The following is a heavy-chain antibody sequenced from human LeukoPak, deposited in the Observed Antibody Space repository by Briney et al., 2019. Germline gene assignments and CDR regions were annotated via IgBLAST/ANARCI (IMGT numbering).Heavy chain of an antibody. CDR2: IFHSGST. J-gene: IGHJ4*02. Sequence: PSETLSLTCTVSSGSIFNTNWWSWVRQPPGKGLGWIGQIFHSGSTSYSPSLKSRVTISMDKSKNQISLRLTSVTAADTAVYYCARSPTKRVPEDYWGQGTLVTVSS. CDR1: SGSIFNTNW. V-gene: IGHV4-4*02. D-gene: IGHD2-2*01. CDR3: ARSPTKRVPEDY.